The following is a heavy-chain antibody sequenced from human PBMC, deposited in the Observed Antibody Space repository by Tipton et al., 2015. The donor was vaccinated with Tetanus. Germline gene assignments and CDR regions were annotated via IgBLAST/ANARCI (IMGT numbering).Heavy chain of an antibody. Sequence: GSLRLSCAASGFTVSSNYMSWVRQAPGKGLEWVSVIYSGGSTYYADSVKGRFTISRDNSKNTLYLQMNSLRAEDTAVYYCASPSRAQGILTGWHGMDVWGQGTTVTVSS. J-gene: IGHJ6*02. CDR1: GFTVSSNY. CDR2: IYSGGST. CDR3: ASPSRAQGILTGWHGMDV. D-gene: IGHD3-9*01. V-gene: IGHV3-53*01.